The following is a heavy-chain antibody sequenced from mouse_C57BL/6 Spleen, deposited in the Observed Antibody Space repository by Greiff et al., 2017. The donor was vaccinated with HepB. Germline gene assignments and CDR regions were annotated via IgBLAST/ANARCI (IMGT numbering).Heavy chain of an antibody. D-gene: IGHD1-1*01. CDR2: INYDGSST. Sequence: DVQLVESEGGLVQPGSSMKLSCTASGFTFSDYYMAWVRQVPEKGLEWVANINYDGSSTYYLDSLTSRFIISRDNAKNILYLQMSSLKSEDTATYYCAREGAYYYGSSYVSYWYVDVWGTGTTVTVSS. CDR3: AREGAYYYGSSYVSYWYVDV. J-gene: IGHJ1*03. CDR1: GFTFSDYY. V-gene: IGHV5-16*01.